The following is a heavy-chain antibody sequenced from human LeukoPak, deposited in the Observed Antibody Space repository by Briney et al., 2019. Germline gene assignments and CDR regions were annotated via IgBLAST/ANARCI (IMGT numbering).Heavy chain of an antibody. J-gene: IGHJ4*02. Sequence: GGSLRLSCAASGFTVSTNFMSWVRQAPGKGLEWVSVIYAGGDTYYADSVKGRFTISRDNSKNTLYLQMDSLRAEDTAVYFCARSGSGWFDFWGQGTLVTVSS. CDR3: ARSGSGWFDF. CDR2: IYAGGDT. V-gene: IGHV3-53*01. D-gene: IGHD6-19*01. CDR1: GFTVSTNF.